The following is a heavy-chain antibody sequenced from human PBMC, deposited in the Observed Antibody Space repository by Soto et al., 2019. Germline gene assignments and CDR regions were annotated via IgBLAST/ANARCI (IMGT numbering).Heavy chain of an antibody. CDR3: ARGKYSSPTSGVDY. Sequence: QVQLVESWGGVVQPGRSLRLSCAASGFTFSSYAMHWVRQAPGKGLEWVAVISYDGSNKYYADSVKGRFTISRDNSKNTLYLQMNSLRAEDTAVYYCARGKYSSPTSGVDYWGQGTLVTVSS. CDR2: ISYDGSNK. J-gene: IGHJ4*02. CDR1: GFTFSSYA. D-gene: IGHD6-6*01. V-gene: IGHV3-30-3*01.